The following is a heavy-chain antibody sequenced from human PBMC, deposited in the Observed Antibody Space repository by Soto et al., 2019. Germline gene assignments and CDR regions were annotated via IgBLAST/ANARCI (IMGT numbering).Heavy chain of an antibody. Sequence: EVPLLESGGGLVQTGGSLRLSCVAYTFTLSSYGMTWVRQAPGKGLEWVSSISPSGGDTYYAGSMKGRVTISRDKSINTPSLQMASLRVEDTALYYCARGLGSPDPWGQGTLVTVSS. CDR2: ISPSGGDT. D-gene: IGHD3-10*01. V-gene: IGHV3-23*01. CDR3: ARGLGSPDP. J-gene: IGHJ5*02. CDR1: TFTLSSYG.